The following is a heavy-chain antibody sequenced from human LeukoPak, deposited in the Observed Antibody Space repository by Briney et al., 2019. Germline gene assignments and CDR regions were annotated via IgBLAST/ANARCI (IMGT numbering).Heavy chain of an antibody. Sequence: PGGSLRLSCAASGFTVSSSYMSWVRQAPGKGLEWVSVIYSGGSTYYADSVKGRFTISRDNSKNTLYLQMNSLRAEDTAVYYCARADDYGREDYWGQGTLVTVSS. V-gene: IGHV3-53*01. CDR2: IYSGGST. J-gene: IGHJ4*02. CDR3: ARADDYGREDY. D-gene: IGHD4-17*01. CDR1: GFTVSSSY.